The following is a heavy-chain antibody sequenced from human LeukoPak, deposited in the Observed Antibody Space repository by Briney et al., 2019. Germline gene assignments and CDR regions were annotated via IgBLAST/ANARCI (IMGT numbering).Heavy chain of an antibody. CDR3: ARGGLVGPTPYLDS. J-gene: IGHJ4*02. Sequence: GGSLRLSCAASGFTLSTYPMYWVRQAPGRGPEYVSGINNNGDRTYYAKSVKGRFTISRDNSKNTLYLQVGSLRAEDMAVYYCARGGLVGPTPYLDSWGQGTLVTVSS. CDR2: INNNGDRT. D-gene: IGHD1-26*01. V-gene: IGHV3-64*01. CDR1: GFTLSTYP.